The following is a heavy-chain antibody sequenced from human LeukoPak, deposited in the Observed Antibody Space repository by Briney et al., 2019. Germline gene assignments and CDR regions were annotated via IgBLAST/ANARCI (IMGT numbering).Heavy chain of an antibody. D-gene: IGHD4-17*01. CDR2: ISGSGGST. V-gene: IGHV3-23*01. J-gene: IGHJ4*02. Sequence: PGGSLRLSCAASGFTFSSYAMSWVRQAPGKGLEWVSGISGSGGSTYYADSVKGRFTISRDNSKNTLYLQMNSLRAEDTAVYYCAKDQRMTTVTTLDCWGQRTLVTVSS. CDR1: GFTFSSYA. CDR3: AKDQRMTTVTTLDC.